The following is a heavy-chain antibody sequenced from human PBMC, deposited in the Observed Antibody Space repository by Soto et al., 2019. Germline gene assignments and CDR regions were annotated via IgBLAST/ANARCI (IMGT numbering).Heavy chain of an antibody. CDR1: GSYITSGYYH. Sequence: QVRLQESGPGLVKASQTLSLTCSVSGSYITSGYYHWPWIRQAPGKGPEWIGYISHSKTTYYSPALKNPIIISSDLSMNQFSLRLNSVAAADTAVYFCAGFCGGDRDDKWGQGTQVTVSS. V-gene: IGHV4-30-4*01. CDR3: AGFCGGDRDDK. CDR2: ISHSKTT. D-gene: IGHD2-21*01. J-gene: IGHJ4*02.